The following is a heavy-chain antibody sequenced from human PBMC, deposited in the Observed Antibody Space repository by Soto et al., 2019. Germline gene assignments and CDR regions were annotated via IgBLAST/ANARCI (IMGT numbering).Heavy chain of an antibody. Sequence: QVQMVQSGDEVKKPGSSVKFSCKASGHTFTGHHMHWVRQAPGQGLEWMGLIDLDIGDTKYAQNFQGRVTSTSDTSITTAKMELRGLRSDDTAVYYCALEPTGTAGFDYWGNGILGTVS. D-gene: IGHD2-21*02. J-gene: IGHJ4*01. V-gene: IGHV1-2*02. CDR2: IDLDIGDT. CDR1: GHTFTGHH. CDR3: ALEPTGTAGFDY.